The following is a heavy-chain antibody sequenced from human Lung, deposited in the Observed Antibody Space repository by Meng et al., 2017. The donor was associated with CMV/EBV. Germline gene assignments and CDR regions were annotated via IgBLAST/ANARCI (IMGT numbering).Heavy chain of an antibody. CDR3: ARADKVRFDY. V-gene: IGHV4-4*02. J-gene: IGHJ4*02. Sequence: QVQPQESGQVLASASGTLSLTCAVSGGSMISTEWWSWVRQPPGKGLECIGEIYHSGRTNYNPSLMSRVSISVDKSKNQFSLKLSYVTAADTAVYYCARADKVRFDYWGQGTLVTVSS. CDR2: IYHSGRT. CDR1: GGSMISTEW.